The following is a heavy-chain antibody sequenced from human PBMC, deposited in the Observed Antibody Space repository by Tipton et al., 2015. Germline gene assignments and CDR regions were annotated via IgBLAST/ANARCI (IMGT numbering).Heavy chain of an antibody. Sequence: TLSLTCTVSGGSIANYYWSWIRQPPGKGLEWIGYIYYSGTTDYNPSLDSRVTISLDTSKNQFSLRLTSVTSADTAMYYCARGAVSYYFGMDVWGQGTTVTVSS. V-gene: IGHV4-59*13. J-gene: IGHJ6*02. CDR2: IYYSGTT. CDR3: ARGAVSYYFGMDV. D-gene: IGHD6-19*01. CDR1: GGSIANYY.